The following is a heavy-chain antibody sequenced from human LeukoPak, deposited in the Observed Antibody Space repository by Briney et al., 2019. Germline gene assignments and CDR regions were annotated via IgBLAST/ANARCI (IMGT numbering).Heavy chain of an antibody. CDR3: ASGLAAIFGVVIRDTGFDY. CDR1: GGSISSSSYY. J-gene: IGHJ4*02. D-gene: IGHD3-3*01. CDR2: IYYSGST. Sequence: PSETLSLTCTVSGGSISSSSYYWGWLRQPPGKGLEWIGSIYYSGSTYYNSSLKSRVTISVDTSKIQFSLKLSSVTAADTAVYYCASGLAAIFGVVIRDTGFDYWGQGTLVTVSS. V-gene: IGHV4-39*01.